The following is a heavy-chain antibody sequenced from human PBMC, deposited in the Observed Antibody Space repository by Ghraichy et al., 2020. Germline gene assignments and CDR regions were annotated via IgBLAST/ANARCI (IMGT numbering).Heavy chain of an antibody. V-gene: IGHV3-13*01. CDR1: GFTFSSYD. Sequence: GGSLRLSCAASGFTFSSYDMHWVRQATGKGLEWVSAIGTAGDTYYPGSVKGRFTISRENSKNSLYLQMNSLRAGDTAVYYCARAARTGYDSSGYPYFDYWGQGTLVTVSS. CDR3: ARAARTGYDSSGYPYFDY. CDR2: IGTAGDT. J-gene: IGHJ4*02. D-gene: IGHD3-22*01.